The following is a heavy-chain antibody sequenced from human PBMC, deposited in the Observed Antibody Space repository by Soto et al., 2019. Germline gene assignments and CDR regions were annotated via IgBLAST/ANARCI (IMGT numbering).Heavy chain of an antibody. CDR2: LIPIFGTA. CDR1: GGTFSSYA. CDR3: ARYSLSGVPNIVVRPAGGSAWFDP. Sequence: QVQLVQSGAEVKKPGSSVKVSCKASGGTFSSYAISWVRQAPGQGLEWMGGLIPIFGTANYAQKFQGRVTITADESTRTAYMELSSLGSEETAVYYCARYSLSGVPNIVVRPAGGSAWFDPWGQGPLVTVSS. J-gene: IGHJ5*02. V-gene: IGHV1-69*01. D-gene: IGHD2-2*01.